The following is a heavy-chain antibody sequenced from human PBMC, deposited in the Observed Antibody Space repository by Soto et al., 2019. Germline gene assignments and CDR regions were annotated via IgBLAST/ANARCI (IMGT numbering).Heavy chain of an antibody. CDR2: IIPIFGTA. D-gene: IGHD6-19*01. Sequence: GASVKVSCKASGGTFSSYAISWVRQAPGQGLEWMGGIIPIFGTANYAQKFQGRVTITADESTSTAYMELSSLRSEDTAVYYCARHDLAVAHVMPLGGMDVWGQGTTVTVSS. J-gene: IGHJ6*02. CDR3: ARHDLAVAHVMPLGGMDV. V-gene: IGHV1-69*13. CDR1: GGTFSSYA.